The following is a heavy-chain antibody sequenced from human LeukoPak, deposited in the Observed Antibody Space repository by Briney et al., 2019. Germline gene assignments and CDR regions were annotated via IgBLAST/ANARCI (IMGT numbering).Heavy chain of an antibody. J-gene: IGHJ6*03. D-gene: IGHD5-24*01. V-gene: IGHV1-2*02. CDR3: ARASNGYNTPYYYYYYMDV. CDR2: INPKSGGT. Sequence: ASVKVSCKASGYTFSGYYMHWVRQAPGQGLEWMGWINPKSGGTNYAQKLQGRVTMTTDTTTSTAYMELRSLRSDDTAVYYCARASNGYNTPYYYYYYMDVWGKGTTVTVSS. CDR1: GYTFSGYY.